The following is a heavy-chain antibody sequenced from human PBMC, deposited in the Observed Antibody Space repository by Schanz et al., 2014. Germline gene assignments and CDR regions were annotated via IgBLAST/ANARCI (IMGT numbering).Heavy chain of an antibody. V-gene: IGHV1-18*01. J-gene: IGHJ5*02. CDR3: ARGYVLEPADYYDP. D-gene: IGHD2-2*01. Sequence: QVHLVQSASELKKPGASVKVSCKASGYTFNHYGVMWVRQVPGQGLEWVGWISGANGNPKSARALQDRLTITIDTSTSTAFLELRNLRSDDTAVYYCARGYVLEPADYYDPWGQGTLVTVSS. CDR2: ISGANGNP. CDR1: GYTFNHYG.